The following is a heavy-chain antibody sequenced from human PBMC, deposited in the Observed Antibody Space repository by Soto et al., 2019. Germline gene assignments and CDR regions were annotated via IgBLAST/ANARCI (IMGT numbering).Heavy chain of an antibody. CDR1: GDSVSSNIVA. Sequence: SQTLSLTCDISGDSVSSNIVAWNWIRQSPSRGLEWLGRTYYRSSWSSDYAISVRSRMTINADTSKSQVSLHLSSVTPEDTAVYYCTRVSHRGRGLNSCRQGTLVTVSS. CDR3: TRVSHRGRGLNS. D-gene: IGHD3-10*01. J-gene: IGHJ5*01. V-gene: IGHV6-1*01. CDR2: TYYRSSWSS.